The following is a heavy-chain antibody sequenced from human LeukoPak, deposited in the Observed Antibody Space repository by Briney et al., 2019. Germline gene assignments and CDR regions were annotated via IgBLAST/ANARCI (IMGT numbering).Heavy chain of an antibody. Sequence: SETLSLTCAVSGGSISSGGYSWSWIRQPPAKGLEWIGYIYHSGSTYYNPSLKSRVTISVDRSKNQFSLKLSSVTAAGTAVYYCARSSGDETEYYFDYWGQGTLVTVSS. J-gene: IGHJ4*02. V-gene: IGHV4-30-2*01. D-gene: IGHD5-12*01. CDR3: ARSSGDETEYYFDY. CDR2: IYHSGST. CDR1: GGSISSGGYS.